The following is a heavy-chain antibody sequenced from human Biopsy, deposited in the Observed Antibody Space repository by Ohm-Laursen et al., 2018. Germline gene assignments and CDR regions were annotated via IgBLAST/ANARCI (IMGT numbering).Heavy chain of an antibody. Sequence: VASVKVSCKASGYTFTGQYLHWVRQVPGQGLEWMGGIITVSETAGYAERFQGRVTITADVTTTTAYMDLSGLRSEDTAVYYCVAYPSSGFFENNDDFAMDVWGQGTTVIVSS. CDR1: GYTFTGQY. V-gene: IGHV1-69*13. CDR2: IITVSETA. CDR3: VAYPSSGFFENNDDFAMDV. J-gene: IGHJ6*02. D-gene: IGHD6-19*01.